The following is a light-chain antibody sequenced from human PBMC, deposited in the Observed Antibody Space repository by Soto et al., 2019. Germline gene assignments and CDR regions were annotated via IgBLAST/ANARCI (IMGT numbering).Light chain of an antibody. V-gene: IGKV1-6*01. CDR3: LQDFNYPWT. J-gene: IGKJ1*01. Sequence: AIQMTQSPSSLPASLWDRVTLAFLSGQGIGNDLAWFQQRPGKAPKLLIYAASGLQSGVPSRFSGSGSGTDFTLTISSLQPEDFATYYCLQDFNYPWTFGQGTKVDI. CDR2: AAS. CDR1: QGIGND.